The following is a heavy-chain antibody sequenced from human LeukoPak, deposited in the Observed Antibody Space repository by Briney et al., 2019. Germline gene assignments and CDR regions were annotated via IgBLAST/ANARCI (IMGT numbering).Heavy chain of an antibody. Sequence: PGGSLRLSCAVSGFTFSSYWMTWVRQAPGKGLEWVAQIKSDGSEKYYVDSVKGRFTISRDNAKNSLYLQMNSLRAEDTAVYYCTRDRSGQDWGQGTLVTVSS. CDR2: IKSDGSEK. D-gene: IGHD1-1*01. CDR3: TRDRSGQD. CDR1: GFTFSSYW. V-gene: IGHV3-7*05. J-gene: IGHJ4*02.